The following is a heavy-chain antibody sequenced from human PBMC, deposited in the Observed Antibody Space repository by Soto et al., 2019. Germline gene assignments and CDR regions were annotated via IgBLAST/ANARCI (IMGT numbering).Heavy chain of an antibody. CDR3: AKVGPYWNYGDY. J-gene: IGHJ4*02. Sequence: GGSLRLSCAASGFTFSSYGMHWVRQAPGKGLEWVAVISYDGSNKYYADSVKGRFTISRDNSKNTLYLQMNSLRAEDTAVYYCAKVGPYWNYGDYCGQGTLVTVSS. CDR2: ISYDGSNK. CDR1: GFTFSSYG. V-gene: IGHV3-30*18. D-gene: IGHD1-7*01.